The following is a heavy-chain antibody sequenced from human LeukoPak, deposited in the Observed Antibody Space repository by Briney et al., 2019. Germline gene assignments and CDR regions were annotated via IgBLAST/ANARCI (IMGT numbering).Heavy chain of an antibody. CDR2: IYYSGST. CDR1: GGSISSSSYY. J-gene: IGHJ4*02. CDR3: ARTFLEWSPFDY. D-gene: IGHD3-3*01. V-gene: IGHV4-39*01. Sequence: SETLSLTCTVSGGSISSSSYYWGWIRQPPGKGLEWIGSIYYSGSTYYNPSLKSRVTISVDTSKNQFSLKLSSVTAADTAVYYCARTFLEWSPFDYWGQGTLVTVSS.